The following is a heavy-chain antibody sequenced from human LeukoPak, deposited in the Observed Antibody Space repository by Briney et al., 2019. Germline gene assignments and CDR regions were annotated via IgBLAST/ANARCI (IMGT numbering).Heavy chain of an antibody. CDR2: MNPNSGNT. V-gene: IGHV1-8*01. Sequence: ASVKVSCKASGYTFTSYDINWVRQATGQGLEWMGWMNPNSGNTGYAQKFQGRVTMTRNTSISTAYVELSSLRSEDTAVYYCARGVSSLIGGSCYYWGQRTLVTVSS. CDR1: GYTFTSYD. D-gene: IGHD2-15*01. CDR3: ARGVSSLIGGSCYY. J-gene: IGHJ4*02.